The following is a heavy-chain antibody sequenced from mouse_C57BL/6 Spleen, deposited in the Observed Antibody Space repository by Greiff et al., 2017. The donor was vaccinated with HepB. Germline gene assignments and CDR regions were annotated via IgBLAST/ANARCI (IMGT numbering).Heavy chain of an antibody. CDR3: ARRVDYGSLDY. D-gene: IGHD1-1*01. Sequence: QVQLQQPGAELVRPGSSVKLSCKASGYTFTSYWMDWVKQRPGQGLEWIGNIYPSDSETHYNQKFKDKATLTVDESSSTAYMQLSSLTSEDSAVYYCARRVDYGSLDYWGQGTTLTVSS. J-gene: IGHJ2*01. V-gene: IGHV1-61*01. CDR2: IYPSDSET. CDR1: GYTFTSYW.